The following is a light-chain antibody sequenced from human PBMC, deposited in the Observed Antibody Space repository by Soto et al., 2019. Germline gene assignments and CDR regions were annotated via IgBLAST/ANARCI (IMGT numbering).Light chain of an antibody. V-gene: IGKV3-15*01. Sequence: EIVMTQSPATLSVSPGERATLSCRASQSVSSNLAWYQQKPGQAPRLLIYDASTRATGIPARFSGSGSGTEFTLTISSLQSEDFAVYYCQQYGSSPPFGPGTKVDIK. CDR1: QSVSSN. CDR3: QQYGSSPP. J-gene: IGKJ3*01. CDR2: DAS.